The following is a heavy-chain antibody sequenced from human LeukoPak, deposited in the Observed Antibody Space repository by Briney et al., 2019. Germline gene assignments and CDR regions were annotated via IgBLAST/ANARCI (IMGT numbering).Heavy chain of an antibody. CDR1: GGSISSYY. Sequence: PSETLSLTCTVSGGSISSYYWGWIRQPPGKGLEWIASIYYSGSTYYNPSLESRVTIAMDMSRNQVSLRLSTVTAADTAVYYCARDQWPYGSGSYATWGQGTLVIVSS. D-gene: IGHD3-10*01. CDR3: ARDQWPYGSGSYAT. V-gene: IGHV4-39*07. CDR2: IYYSGST. J-gene: IGHJ5*02.